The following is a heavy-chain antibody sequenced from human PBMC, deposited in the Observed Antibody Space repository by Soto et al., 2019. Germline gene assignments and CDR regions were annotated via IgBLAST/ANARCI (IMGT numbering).Heavy chain of an antibody. CDR1: AGSISSDGFY. D-gene: IGHD5-12*01. Sequence: SETLSLTCSVSAGSISSDGFYWNWVRQPPGKGLEWIGYIYHSGGTYSSPSLRSRVTISVDTSKNQFTLKLSSVTAADTAVSYCARDRGGYGVFDYWGQGTLVTVSS. V-gene: IGHV4-31*03. CDR2: IYHSGGT. J-gene: IGHJ4*02. CDR3: ARDRGGYGVFDY.